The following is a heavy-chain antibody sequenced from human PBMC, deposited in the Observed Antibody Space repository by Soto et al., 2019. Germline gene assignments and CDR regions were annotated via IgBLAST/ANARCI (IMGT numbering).Heavy chain of an antibody. Sequence: PGESLKISCKGSGYSFAGYWITWVRQKPGKGLEWMGRIDPSDSQTYYSPSFRGHVTISVTKSITTVFLQWSSLRASDTAMYYCARQIYDSDNGPNFQYYFDSWGQGTPVPVSP. J-gene: IGHJ4*02. CDR2: IDPSDSQT. CDR1: GYSFAGYW. CDR3: ARQIYDSDNGPNFQYYFDS. D-gene: IGHD3-22*01. V-gene: IGHV5-10-1*01.